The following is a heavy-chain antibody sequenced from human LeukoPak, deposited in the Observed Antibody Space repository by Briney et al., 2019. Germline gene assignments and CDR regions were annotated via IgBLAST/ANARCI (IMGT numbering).Heavy chain of an antibody. J-gene: IGHJ3*02. CDR2: ISSSSSYI. D-gene: IGHD2-2*01. V-gene: IGHV3-21*01. CDR3: ARDGWYCSSTSCQSRAFDI. Sequence: PGGSLRLSCAASGFTFSSYSMNWVRQAPGKGLEWVSSISSSSSYIYYADSVKGRFTISRDNAKNSLYLQKNSLRAEDTAVYYCARDGWYCSSTSCQSRAFDIWGQGTMVTVSS. CDR1: GFTFSSYS.